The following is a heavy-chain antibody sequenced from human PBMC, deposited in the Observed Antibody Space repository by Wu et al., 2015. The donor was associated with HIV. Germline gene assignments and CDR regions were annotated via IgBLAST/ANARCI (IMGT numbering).Heavy chain of an antibody. D-gene: IGHD3-22*01. CDR3: ARAASFFYDKHGYYRNWYFDV. V-gene: IGHV1-8*01. CDR2: MNPNSGNT. J-gene: IGHJ2*01. CDR1: GYTFTSYD. Sequence: QVQLVQSGAEVKKPGASVKVSCKASGYTFTSYDINWVRQATGQGLEWVGWMNPNSGNTGYPQKFQGRVTMTRDTSISTAYMELSSLKSEDTAVYYCARAASFFYDKHGYYRNWYFDVWGRWXPGAVSS.